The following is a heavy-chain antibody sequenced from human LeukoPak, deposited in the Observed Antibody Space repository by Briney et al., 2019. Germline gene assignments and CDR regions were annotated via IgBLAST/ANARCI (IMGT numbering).Heavy chain of an antibody. CDR2: IKSKTDGGTT. J-gene: IGHJ4*02. D-gene: IGHD3-3*01. V-gene: IGHV3-15*01. CDR3: ATGRITIFGVVIIQDY. Sequence: GGSLRLSCAASGFTFSNAWMSWVRQAPGKGLEWVGRIKSKTDGGTTDYAAPVKGRFTISRDDSKNTLYLQMNSLKTEDTAVYYCATGRITIFGVVIIQDYWGQGTLVTVSS. CDR1: GFTFSNAW.